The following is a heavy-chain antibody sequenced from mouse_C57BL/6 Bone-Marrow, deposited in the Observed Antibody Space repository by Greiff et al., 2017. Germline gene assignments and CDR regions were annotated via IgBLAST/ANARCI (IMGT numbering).Heavy chain of an antibody. Sequence: VQLKESGGGLVKPGGSLKLSCAASGFTFSSYTMSWVRQTPEKRLEWVATISGGGGNTYYPDSVKGRFTISRDNAKITRYLQMSRLRSEDTALYYCGRRYYFDYWGQGTTLTVSS. J-gene: IGHJ2*01. CDR2: ISGGGGNT. CDR1: GFTFSSYT. CDR3: GRRYYFDY. V-gene: IGHV5-9*01.